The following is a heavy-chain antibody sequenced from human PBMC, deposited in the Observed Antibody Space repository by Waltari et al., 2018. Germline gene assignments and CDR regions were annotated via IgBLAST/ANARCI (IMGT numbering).Heavy chain of an antibody. CDR3: AGDQWFGFDI. V-gene: IGHV3-7*01. Sequence: EVQLVESGGGLVQPGGSLRLSCAASGFTLSNYWMRWVRQVPGKGLEWMANIKADGGEEYYVDSVRGRFTISRDNAKNLLFLQMNSLRPEDTAVYYCAGDQWFGFDIWGQGTMVTVSS. J-gene: IGHJ3*02. D-gene: IGHD3-22*01. CDR1: GFTLSNYW. CDR2: IKADGGEE.